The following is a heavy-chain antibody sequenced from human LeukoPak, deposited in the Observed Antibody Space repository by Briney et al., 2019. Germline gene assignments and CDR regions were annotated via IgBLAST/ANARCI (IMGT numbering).Heavy chain of an antibody. CDR2: ISGSGGST. Sequence: GGSLRLSCAASGFTFSSSAMSWVRQVPGKGLEWVSAISGSGGSTYYADSVKGRFTISRDNSKNTLYLQMNSLRAEDTAVYYCAKDRSQGIAGIDWFDPWGQGTLVTVSS. V-gene: IGHV3-23*01. D-gene: IGHD6-13*01. CDR3: AKDRSQGIAGIDWFDP. CDR1: GFTFSSSA. J-gene: IGHJ5*02.